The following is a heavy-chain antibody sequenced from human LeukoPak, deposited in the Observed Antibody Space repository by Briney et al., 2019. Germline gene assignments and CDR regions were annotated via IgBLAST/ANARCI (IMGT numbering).Heavy chain of an antibody. D-gene: IGHD3-9*01. CDR3: ARATGNPSYFDY. J-gene: IGHJ4*02. CDR2: IIPNSGIA. V-gene: IGHV1-69*13. CDR1: GDTFSSYA. Sequence: ASVKVSCKASGDTFSSYAINWVRQAPGHGLEWMGGIIPNSGIAYYAQNFQDRVTVTADESASTAYMELRGLRSEDTAMYYCARATGNPSYFDYWGQGTLVTVSS.